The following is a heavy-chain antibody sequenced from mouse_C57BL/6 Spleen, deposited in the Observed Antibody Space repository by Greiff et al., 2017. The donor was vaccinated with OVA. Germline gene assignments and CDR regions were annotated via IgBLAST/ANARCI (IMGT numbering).Heavy chain of an antibody. CDR3: ARVYYDNYYAMDY. D-gene: IGHD2-1*01. Sequence: QVQLKQSGAELARPGASVKLSCKASGYTFTSYGISWVKQRTGQGLEWIGEIYPRSGNTYYNEKFKGKATLTADKSSSTAYMELRSLTSEDSAVYFCARVYYDNYYAMDYWGQGTSGTVSS. V-gene: IGHV1-81*01. J-gene: IGHJ4*01. CDR1: GYTFTSYG. CDR2: IYPRSGNT.